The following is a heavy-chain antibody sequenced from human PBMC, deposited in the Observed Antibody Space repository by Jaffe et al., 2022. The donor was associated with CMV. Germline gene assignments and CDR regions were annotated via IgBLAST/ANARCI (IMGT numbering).Heavy chain of an antibody. J-gene: IGHJ3*01. D-gene: IGHD6-19*01. CDR2: ISAFSGNT. CDR1: GYTFSTYG. Sequence: QVQLVQSDAEVKKPGAAVKVSCKASGYTFSTYGISWVRQAPGQGLEWMGWISAFSGNTNYAQMLQGRGTMTIDKSTGTAYMELTSLRSDDTGMYYCARDLPYSSGRQPAFDLWGQGTMVTVSS. V-gene: IGHV1-18*01. CDR3: ARDLPYSSGRQPAFDL.